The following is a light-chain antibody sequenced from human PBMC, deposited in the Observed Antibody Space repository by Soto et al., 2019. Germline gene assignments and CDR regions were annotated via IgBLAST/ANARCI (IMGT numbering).Light chain of an antibody. J-gene: IGKJ1*01. CDR3: QQYDSYWT. Sequence: DIQMTQSPSTLSASIGYRFTITCRASQSISDWLAWHQQKPGKAPKLLIYKASSLESGVPSRFSGSGSGTEFTLTISSLQPDDFATYYCQQYDSYWTFGQGTTVDIK. CDR2: KAS. V-gene: IGKV1-5*03. CDR1: QSISDW.